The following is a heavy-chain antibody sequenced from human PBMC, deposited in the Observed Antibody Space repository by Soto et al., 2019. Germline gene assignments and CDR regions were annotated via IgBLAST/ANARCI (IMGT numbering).Heavy chain of an antibody. CDR3: VRGGLSSISCLHFGS. Sequence: SETLSLTCTVSGGSISSGTYYWSWIRQHPGKGLEWIGSIYYSGTTYYNPSLKSRLTMSVETSKSQFSLRLSSVTAADTAVYYCVRGGLSSISCLHFGSWGEGTLVTVSS. D-gene: IGHD2-2*01. CDR1: GGSISSGTYY. CDR2: IYYSGTT. J-gene: IGHJ4*02. V-gene: IGHV4-31*03.